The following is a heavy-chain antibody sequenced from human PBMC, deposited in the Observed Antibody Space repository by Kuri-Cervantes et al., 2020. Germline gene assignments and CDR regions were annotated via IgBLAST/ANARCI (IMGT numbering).Heavy chain of an antibody. CDR1: GGSISSYY. J-gene: IGHJ5*02. CDR2: IYTSGST. Sequence: ESLKISCTVPGGSISSYYWSWIRQPAGKGLEWIGRIYTSGSTYYNPSLKSRVTISVDTSKNRFSLKLSSVTAADTAVYYCARLTTYNWFDPWGQGTLVTVSS. D-gene: IGHD3-3*01. CDR3: ARLTTYNWFDP. V-gene: IGHV4-4*07.